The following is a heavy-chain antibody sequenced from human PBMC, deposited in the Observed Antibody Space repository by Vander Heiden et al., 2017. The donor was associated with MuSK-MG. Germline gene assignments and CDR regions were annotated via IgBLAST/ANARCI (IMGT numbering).Heavy chain of an antibody. CDR2: IYNSGST. J-gene: IGHJ4*02. CDR3: ASPASRNWASAEYYFDY. D-gene: IGHD3-10*01. V-gene: IGHV4-39*01. Sequence: QLQLQESGPGLVKPSETLSLTCTVSGGSISSSSCYWCWTRQPPGKGMGGIGSIYNSGSTYNNPYLKSGVTISVETSKNQYSRKLSQVTAADTAVEDCASPASRNWASAEYYFDYWGQGTLVTVSS. CDR1: GGSISSSSCY.